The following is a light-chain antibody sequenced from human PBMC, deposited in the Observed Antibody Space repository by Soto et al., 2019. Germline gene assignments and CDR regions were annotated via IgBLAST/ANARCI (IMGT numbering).Light chain of an antibody. Sequence: QSALTQPASVSGSPGQSITISCTGTSSDVGGYDYVSWYQHHPGKAPKLMIYDVSNRPSGVSNRFSGSKSGNTASLTISGLQAEDEADYYCSSYITTSTYVVFGGGTKLTVL. V-gene: IGLV2-14*03. CDR2: DVS. CDR3: SSYITTSTYVV. CDR1: SSDVGGYDY. J-gene: IGLJ2*01.